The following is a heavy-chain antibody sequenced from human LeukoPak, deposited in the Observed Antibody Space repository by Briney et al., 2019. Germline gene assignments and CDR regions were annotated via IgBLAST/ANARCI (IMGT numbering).Heavy chain of an antibody. CDR3: ARDYGKSGRIDSSFGY. J-gene: IGHJ4*02. CDR2: IISSSRYI. CDR1: GFTFSTYS. V-gene: IGHV3-21*01. Sequence: PGGPRRLSCAASGFTFSTYSMNWGRQAPGKGLGWGSSIISSSRYIYYADSVKGRFTTSRDNPTNPPYLQMNSLRAEDTAVYYCARDYGKSGRIDSSFGYWGQGALVTVSS. D-gene: IGHD6-13*01.